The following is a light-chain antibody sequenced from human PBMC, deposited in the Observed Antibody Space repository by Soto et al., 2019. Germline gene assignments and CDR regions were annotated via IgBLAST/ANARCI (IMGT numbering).Light chain of an antibody. CDR2: DVG. V-gene: IGLV2-8*01. Sequence: QSALTQPPSASGSPGQSVTISCTGTSSDVGASNYVSWYQQHPGKAPKLMIYDVGKRPSGVPDRFSGSKSGSTASLTVSGLQTDDEADYYCCSYAGGNSLVFGGGTKLTVL. CDR1: SSDVGASNY. J-gene: IGLJ2*01. CDR3: CSYAGGNSLV.